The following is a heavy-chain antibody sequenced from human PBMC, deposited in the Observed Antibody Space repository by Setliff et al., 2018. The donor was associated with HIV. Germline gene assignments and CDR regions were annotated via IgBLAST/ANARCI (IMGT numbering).Heavy chain of an antibody. J-gene: IGHJ4*02. CDR2: IYYSGTA. V-gene: IGHV4-59*08. D-gene: IGHD5-12*01. CDR3: ARLKSASGYFGFDS. CDR1: GGSISSYY. Sequence: PSEILSLTCNVSGGSISSYYWSWIRLPPGKGLEWIGYIYYSGTADYNPSLKSRATISIDTSNNQFALKLTSMTAADTAVYFCARLKSASGYFGFDSWGQGTLVTVSS.